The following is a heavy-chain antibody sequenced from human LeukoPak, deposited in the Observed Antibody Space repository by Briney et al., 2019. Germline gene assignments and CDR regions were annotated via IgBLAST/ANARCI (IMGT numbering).Heavy chain of an antibody. CDR2: IGISSGNT. D-gene: IGHD5/OR15-5a*01. CDR3: ARDHLYAFDN. Sequence: GGSLRLSCAASGFNFIDYSMNWVRQAPGKGLEWISYIGISSGNTKYADSVKGRFTITRDKTRNSLYLQKNSLRVEDTAMYYCARDHLYAFDNWGHGTLVTVSS. V-gene: IGHV3-48*01. J-gene: IGHJ4*01. CDR1: GFNFIDYS.